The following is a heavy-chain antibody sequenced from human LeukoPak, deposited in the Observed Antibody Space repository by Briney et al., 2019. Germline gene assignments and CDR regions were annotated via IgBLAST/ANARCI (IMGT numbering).Heavy chain of an antibody. Sequence: GASVKVSCKASGGTFSSYAISWVRQAPGQGLEWMGGIIPMFDTANYAQKFQGRVRITADKSTSTAYMELSSMRSEDTAVYYCASVSAYCSSTSCYGTYYFDYWGQGTLVTVSS. CDR3: ASVSAYCSSTSCYGTYYFDY. CDR1: GGTFSSYA. V-gene: IGHV1-69*06. D-gene: IGHD2-2*01. J-gene: IGHJ4*02. CDR2: IIPMFDTA.